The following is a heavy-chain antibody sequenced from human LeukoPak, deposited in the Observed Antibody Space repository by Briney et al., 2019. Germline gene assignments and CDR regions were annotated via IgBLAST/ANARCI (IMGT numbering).Heavy chain of an antibody. J-gene: IGHJ4*02. Sequence: GGSLRLSCAVSGFTFSSYWMSWVRQAPGKGMEWVANIKQDGSEKYYVDSVKGRFTISRDNAKNSLYLQMNSLRAEDTAVYYCARDRGAGVAVASDYWGQGTLVTVSS. CDR1: GFTFSSYW. V-gene: IGHV3-7*01. CDR3: ARDRGAGVAVASDY. D-gene: IGHD6-19*01. CDR2: IKQDGSEK.